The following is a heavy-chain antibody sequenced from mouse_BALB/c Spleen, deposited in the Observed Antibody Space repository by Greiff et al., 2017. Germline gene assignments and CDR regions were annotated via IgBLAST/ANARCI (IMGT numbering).Heavy chain of an antibody. Sequence: EVQLQQSGPELVKPGASVKISCKASGYTFTDYNMHWVKQSHGKSLEWIGYIYPYNGGTGYNQKFKSKATLTVDNSSSTAYMELRNLTSEDSAVYYCARSYDYDRVFAYWGQGTLVTVSA. CDR1: GYTFTDYN. V-gene: IGHV1S29*02. CDR2: IYPYNGGT. J-gene: IGHJ3*01. D-gene: IGHD2-4*01. CDR3: ARSYDYDRVFAY.